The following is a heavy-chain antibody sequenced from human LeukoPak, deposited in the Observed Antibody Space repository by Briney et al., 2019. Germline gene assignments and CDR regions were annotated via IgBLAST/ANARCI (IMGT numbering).Heavy chain of an antibody. CDR2: ISSSSTYI. Sequence: GGSLRLSCAASGFTFSSYSMNWVRQAPGKGLEWVSSISSSSTYIYYAESVEGRFTISRDNAKNSLYLQMNSLRAEDTAVYHCARDAYSSSWSLYSQHWGQGTLVTVSS. D-gene: IGHD6-13*01. V-gene: IGHV3-21*01. CDR3: ARDAYSSSWSLYSQH. J-gene: IGHJ1*01. CDR1: GFTFSSYS.